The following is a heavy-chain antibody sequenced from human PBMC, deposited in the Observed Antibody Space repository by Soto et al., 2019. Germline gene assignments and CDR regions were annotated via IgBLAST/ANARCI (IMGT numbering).Heavy chain of an antibody. CDR1: GGSISSSSYY. CDR3: ARPHTVSRGNWFDP. CDR2: IYYSGST. D-gene: IGHD4-17*01. J-gene: IGHJ5*02. V-gene: IGHV4-39*01. Sequence: QLQLQESGPGLVKPSETLSLTCTVSGGSISSSSYYWGWIRQPPGKGLEWIGSIYYSGSTYYNPSLKSRVTISVDTSKNQFSLKLSSVTAADTAVYYCARPHTVSRGNWFDPWGQGTLVTVSS.